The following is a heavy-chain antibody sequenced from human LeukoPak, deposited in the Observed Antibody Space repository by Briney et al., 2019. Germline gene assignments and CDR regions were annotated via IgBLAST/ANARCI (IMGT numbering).Heavy chain of an antibody. D-gene: IGHD4-17*01. CDR2: MSAYNANT. CDR3: ARDTHRYGHHFDY. CDR1: GYTFTSYG. V-gene: IGHV1-18*01. J-gene: IGHJ4*02. Sequence: ASVKVSCKASGYTFTSYGISWVRQAPGQGLEWMGWMSAYNANTSSAQKLQGRVTMTTDTSTSTAYMEVRSLRSDDTAMYYCARDTHRYGHHFDYWGQGTLVTVSS.